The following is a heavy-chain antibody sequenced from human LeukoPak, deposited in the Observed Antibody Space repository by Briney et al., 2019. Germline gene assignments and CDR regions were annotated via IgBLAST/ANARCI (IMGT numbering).Heavy chain of an antibody. J-gene: IGHJ5*02. D-gene: IGHD3-22*01. CDR2: MYYSASP. Sequence: SQTLSLTCTVSCGSISSGDYYWSWIRQPPGKGLEWIAYMYYSASPYYNPSLKSRVTLSADTSKNQLSLKLSSVTAADTAVYYCARPYYYDSRIDPWGQGILVTVPS. V-gene: IGHV4-30-4*01. CDR1: CGSISSGDYY. CDR3: ARPYYYDSRIDP.